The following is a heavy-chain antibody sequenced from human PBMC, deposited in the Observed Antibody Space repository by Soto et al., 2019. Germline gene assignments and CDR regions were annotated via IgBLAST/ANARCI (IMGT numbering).Heavy chain of an antibody. CDR1: GGSFSGYY. CDR2: INHSGST. CDR3: ARFCGIMGLVGATQNPVVDYYYHGMDV. D-gene: IGHD1-26*01. V-gene: IGHV4-34*01. Sequence: SETLSLTCAVYGGSFSGYYWSCLRQPPGKGLEWIGEINHSGSTNYNPSLKRRVTISVDTSKNQFSLKLSSVTAADTAVYYCARFCGIMGLVGATQNPVVDYYYHGMDVWGQGTTVT. J-gene: IGHJ6*02.